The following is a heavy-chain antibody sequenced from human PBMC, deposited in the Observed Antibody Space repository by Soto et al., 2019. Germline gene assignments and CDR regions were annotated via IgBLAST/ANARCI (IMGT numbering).Heavy chain of an antibody. CDR3: VRVGGTHIVVVTDTIDAFDI. D-gene: IGHD2-21*02. J-gene: IGHJ3*02. V-gene: IGHV3-33*01. CDR2: IWYDGSNK. Sequence: GGSLRLSCAASGFTFSSYGMHWVRQAPGKGLEWVAVIWYDGSNKYYADSVKGRFTISRDNSKNTLYLQMNSLRDEDTAVYYFVRVGGTHIVVVTDTIDAFDIWGQGTMVTVSS. CDR1: GFTFSSYG.